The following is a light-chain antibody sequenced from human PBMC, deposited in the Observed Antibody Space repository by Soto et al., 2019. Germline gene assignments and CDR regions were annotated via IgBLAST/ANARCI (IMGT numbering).Light chain of an antibody. CDR1: SSDVGTNDV. Sequence: QSVLTQPASVSGSPGQSITISCTGTSSDVGTNDVVSWYQQNPGKAPKLIIYEDSKRPSGVSNRFSASKSGNTSSLTISGLQADDDANYHCCSVVGSITLVFGGGTKLPVL. V-gene: IGLV2-23*01. CDR2: EDS. CDR3: CSVVGSITLV. J-gene: IGLJ2*01.